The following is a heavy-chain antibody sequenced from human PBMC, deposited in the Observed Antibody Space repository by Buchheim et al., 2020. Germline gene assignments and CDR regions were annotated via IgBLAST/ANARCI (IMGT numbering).Heavy chain of an antibody. V-gene: IGHV3-33*01. CDR3: ARDRSGSSWQNYFDY. CDR1: GFTFSSYG. J-gene: IGHJ4*02. Sequence: QVQLVESGGGVVQPGRSLRLSCAASGFTFSSYGMHWVRQAPGKGLEWVAVIWYDGSNKYYADSVKGRFTISRDNSKNTLYLQMNSLRAEDTAVYYCARDRSGSSWQNYFDYWGRGTL. D-gene: IGHD6-13*01. CDR2: IWYDGSNK.